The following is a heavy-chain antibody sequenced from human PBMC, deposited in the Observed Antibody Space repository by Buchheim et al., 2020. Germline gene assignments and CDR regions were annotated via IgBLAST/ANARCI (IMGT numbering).Heavy chain of an antibody. J-gene: IGHJ4*02. V-gene: IGHV4-39*02. CDR3: AREPHRSDSWSIFDY. CDR1: GGSISSSSYY. CDR2: IYYSGCT. Sequence: QLQLQESGPGLVKPSETLSLTCTVSGGSISSSSYYLGWIRQPPGKGLEWIGSIYYSGCTYYNPSLTSRVTISVDTSKNHFSLKLSSVTAADTVVYYCAREPHRSDSWSIFDYWGQGTL. D-gene: IGHD6-13*01.